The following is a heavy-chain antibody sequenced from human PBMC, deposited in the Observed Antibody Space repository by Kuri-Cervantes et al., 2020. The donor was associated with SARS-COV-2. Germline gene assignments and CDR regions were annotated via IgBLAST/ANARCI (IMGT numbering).Heavy chain of an antibody. CDR2: IYSGGSI. J-gene: IGHJ4*02. CDR3: ARSINYDFWSGPHY. CDR1: GFTVSSNY. Sequence: GESLKISCAASGFTVSSNYMSWVRQAPGKGLEWVSVIYSGGSIYYADSVKGRFTISRDNAKNTLYLQMNSLRAEDTAVYYCARSINYDFWSGPHYWGQGTLVTVSS. V-gene: IGHV3-66*02. D-gene: IGHD3-3*01.